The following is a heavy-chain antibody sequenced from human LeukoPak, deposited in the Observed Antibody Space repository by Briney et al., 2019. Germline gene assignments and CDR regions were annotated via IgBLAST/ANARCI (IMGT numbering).Heavy chain of an antibody. CDR2: ISASGDVT. D-gene: IGHD1-1*01. J-gene: IGHJ3*02. CDR1: GFTVSSNY. CDR3: AKSLFTSATGTGRAFHI. V-gene: IGHV3-23*01. Sequence: PGGSLRLSCAASGFTVSSNYMSWVRQAPGRGLEWVSAISASGDVTFHADSVRGRFTISRDNSKSTLFLQMNDLRVEDTAKFYCAKSLFTSATGTGRAFHIWGQGTMVSVSS.